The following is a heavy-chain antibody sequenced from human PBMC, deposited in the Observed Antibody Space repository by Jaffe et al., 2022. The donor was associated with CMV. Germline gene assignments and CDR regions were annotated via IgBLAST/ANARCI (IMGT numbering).Heavy chain of an antibody. V-gene: IGHV4-59*01. CDR2: IYYSGST. D-gene: IGHD6-13*01. J-gene: IGHJ5*02. CDR3: ARGGSSSWYALADWFDP. Sequence: QVQLQESGPGLVKPSETLSLTCTVSGGSISSYYWSWIRQPPGKGLEWIGYIYYSGSTNYNPSLKSRVTISVDTSKNQFSLKLSSVTAADTAVYYCARGGSSSWYALADWFDPWGQGTLVTVSS. CDR1: GGSISSYY.